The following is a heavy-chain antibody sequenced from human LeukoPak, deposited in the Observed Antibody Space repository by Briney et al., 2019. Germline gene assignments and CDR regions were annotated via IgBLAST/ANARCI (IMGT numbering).Heavy chain of an antibody. D-gene: IGHD3-22*01. CDR3: AREGYYDSSGFDY. CDR1: GGSISSSTYY. V-gene: IGHV4-39*02. Sequence: SETLSLTCTVSGGSISSSTYYWGWIRQPPGKGLEWIGTIYYSGSTYYNPSLKSRVTISVDTSKNQFSLNLSSVTAADTAVYYCAREGYYDSSGFDYWGQGTLVTVSS. J-gene: IGHJ4*02. CDR2: IYYSGST.